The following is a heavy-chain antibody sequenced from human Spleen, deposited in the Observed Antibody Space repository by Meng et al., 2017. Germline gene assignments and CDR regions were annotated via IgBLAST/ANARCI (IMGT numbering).Heavy chain of an antibody. Sequence: QVPLQPWAPGLLNPPEPLSPPCVVFGGFFSDYYWSWIRQPPGKGLEWIGEINHSGSTNYNPSLKSRVTISVDTSKNQLSLKLSSVTAADTAVYYCARGRNYDYVWGSYRTLDYWGQGTLVTASS. J-gene: IGHJ4*02. CDR3: ARGRNYDYVWGSYRTLDY. D-gene: IGHD3-16*02. V-gene: IGHV4-34*01. CDR2: INHSGST. CDR1: GGFFSDYY.